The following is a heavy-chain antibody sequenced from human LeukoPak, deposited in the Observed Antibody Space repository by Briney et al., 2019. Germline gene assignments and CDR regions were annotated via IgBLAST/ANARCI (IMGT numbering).Heavy chain of an antibody. CDR1: GFTFSNYW. J-gene: IGHJ4*02. V-gene: IGHV3-74*01. CDR2: INTDGTGT. CDR3: ARVKSGSYYPIDY. D-gene: IGHD1-26*01. Sequence: PGGSLRLSCAASGFTFSNYWMHWVCQTPGKGLVWVSRINTDGTGTSYADSVKGRFTISRDGAKNTLYLQMSGLRAEDTAVYYCARVKSGSYYPIDYWGQGTLVTVSS.